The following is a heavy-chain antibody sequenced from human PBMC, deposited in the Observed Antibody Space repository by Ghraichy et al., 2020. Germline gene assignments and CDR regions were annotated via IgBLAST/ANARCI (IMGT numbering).Heavy chain of an antibody. CDR1: GFTFSTYF. CDR3: ATATRARTPNSW. J-gene: IGHJ4*02. Sequence: GESLNISCAASGFTFSTYFMTWVRQAPGKGLEWVANINADGSHMYYVDSVRGRFTISRDNAENSLYLQMNSLRAEDTAVYYCATATRARTPNSWWGQGTLVTVSS. D-gene: IGHD2-2*01. CDR2: INADGSHM. V-gene: IGHV3-7*01.